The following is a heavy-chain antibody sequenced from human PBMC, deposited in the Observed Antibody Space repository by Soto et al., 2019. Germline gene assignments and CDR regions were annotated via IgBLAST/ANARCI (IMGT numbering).Heavy chain of an antibody. CDR2: ISGSGGST. CDR3: AKEGIGKFLEWFSRNWFDP. Sequence: GGSLRLSCAASGFTFSSYAMSWVRQAPGKGLEWVSAISGSGGSTYYADSVKGRFTISRDNSKNTLYLQMNSLRAEDTAVYYCAKEGIGKFLEWFSRNWFDPWGQGTLVTVSS. V-gene: IGHV3-23*01. J-gene: IGHJ5*02. D-gene: IGHD3-3*01. CDR1: GFTFSSYA.